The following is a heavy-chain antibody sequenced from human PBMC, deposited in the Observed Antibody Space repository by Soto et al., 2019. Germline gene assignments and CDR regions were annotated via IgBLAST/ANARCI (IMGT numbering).Heavy chain of an antibody. V-gene: IGHV1-69*06. CDR1: GGTFSSYA. D-gene: IGHD1-26*01. CDR3: ASRRRWELLHFDP. J-gene: IGHJ5*02. Sequence: SVKVSCKASGGTFSSYAISWVRQAPGQGLEWMGGIIPIFGTANYAQKFQGRVTITADKSTSTAYMELSSLRSEDTAVYYCASRRRWELLHFDPWGQGTLVTVST. CDR2: IIPIFGTA.